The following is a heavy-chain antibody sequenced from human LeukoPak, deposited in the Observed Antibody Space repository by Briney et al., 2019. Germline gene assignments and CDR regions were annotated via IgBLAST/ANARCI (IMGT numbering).Heavy chain of an antibody. V-gene: IGHV3-53*01. J-gene: IGHJ4*02. D-gene: IGHD6-19*01. Sequence: PGGSLRLSCAASGFTVSSNYMSWVRQAPGKGLEWVSVIYSGGSTYYADSAKGRFTISRDNAKNSLYLQMNSLRAEDTAVYYCARSPGSGWYFDYWGQGTLVTVSS. CDR2: IYSGGST. CDR3: ARSPGSGWYFDY. CDR1: GFTVSSNY.